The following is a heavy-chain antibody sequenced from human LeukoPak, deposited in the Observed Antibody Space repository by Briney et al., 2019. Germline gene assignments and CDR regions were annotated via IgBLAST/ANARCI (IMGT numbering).Heavy chain of an antibody. V-gene: IGHV1-2*02. J-gene: IGHJ5*02. CDR1: GYTFTGYC. CDR2: INPNSGGT. D-gene: IGHD4-11*01. Sequence: EASVKVSCTASGYTFTGYCIHWVRQAPGQGLEWMGRINPNSGGTNYAQKFQGRVTMTRDTSISTAYMELSSLRSDDTAMYYCARIGGDYSNLNWFDPWGQGTLVTDCS. CDR3: ARIGGDYSNLNWFDP.